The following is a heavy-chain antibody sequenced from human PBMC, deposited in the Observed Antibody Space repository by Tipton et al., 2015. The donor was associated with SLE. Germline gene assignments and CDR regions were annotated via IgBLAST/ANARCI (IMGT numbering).Heavy chain of an antibody. CDR2: IDPSDSDT. V-gene: IGHV5-51*03. CDR3: ARRWVQTVFDY. D-gene: IGHD3-10*01. CDR1: GYSFTNSW. J-gene: IGHJ4*02. Sequence: QSGAEVMKPGEALQISCKTSGYSFTNSWIVWFRHMPGKGLECMGMIDPSDSDTRYNPSFQGHVSMSIDRSTTTAYLQWRSLKASDTAMYFCARRWVQTVFDYWGQGTLVTVSS.